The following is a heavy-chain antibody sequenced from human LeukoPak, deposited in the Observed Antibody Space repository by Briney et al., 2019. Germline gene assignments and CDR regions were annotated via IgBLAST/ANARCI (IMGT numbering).Heavy chain of an antibody. CDR1: GFTFSSYS. D-gene: IGHD3-22*01. CDR3: ARDYYDSNAWGY. J-gene: IGHJ4*02. V-gene: IGHV3-21*03. Sequence: GGSLRLSCAASGFTFSSYSMNWVRQAPGKGLEWVSSISSSSSYIYYADSVKGRFTISRDNAKNSLYLQMNRLRAEDTAVYYCARDYYDSNAWGYWGQGTLVTVSS. CDR2: ISSSSSYI.